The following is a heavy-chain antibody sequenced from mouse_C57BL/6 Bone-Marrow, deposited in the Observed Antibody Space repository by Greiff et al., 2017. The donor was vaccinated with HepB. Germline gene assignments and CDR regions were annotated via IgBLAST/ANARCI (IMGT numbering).Heavy chain of an antibody. Sequence: VQLQQPGAEFVKPGASVKMSCKASGYTFTSYSITWVKQRPGQGLEWIGDIYPGSGSTNYNEKFKSKATLTVDTSSSTAYIQLSSLTAEDAAVYCGARGLPYWYFEVWGTGTTVTVSS. D-gene: IGHD2-2*01. V-gene: IGHV1-55*01. CDR2: IYPGSGST. J-gene: IGHJ1*03. CDR3: ARGLPYWYFEV. CDR1: GYTFTSYS.